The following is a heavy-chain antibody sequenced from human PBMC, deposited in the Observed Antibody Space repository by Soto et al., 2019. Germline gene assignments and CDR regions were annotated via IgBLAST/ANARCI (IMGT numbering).Heavy chain of an antibody. CDR3: ARHPSYSGSYYFDY. Sequence: GESLKISCKGSGYSFTSYWIGWVRQMPGKGLEWMGIIYPGDSDTSYSPSVQGQVTISTDKSISTAYLQWSSLKASDTAMYYCARHPSYSGSYYFDYWGQGTLVTVSS. D-gene: IGHD1-26*01. V-gene: IGHV5-51*01. CDR1: GYSFTSYW. CDR2: IYPGDSDT. J-gene: IGHJ4*02.